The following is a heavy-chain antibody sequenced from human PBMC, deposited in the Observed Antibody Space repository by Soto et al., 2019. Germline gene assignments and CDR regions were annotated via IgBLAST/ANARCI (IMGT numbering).Heavy chain of an antibody. CDR3: AADTSDNCSGGSCYVLES. J-gene: IGHJ4*02. Sequence: SVKVSCKASGFTFTSSAVQWVRQARGQRLEWIGWIVVGSGNTNYAQKFQERVTITRDMSTSTAYMELSSLRSEDTAVYYCAADTSDNCSGGSCYVLESWGQGTLVTVSS. V-gene: IGHV1-58*01. CDR1: GFTFTSSA. CDR2: IVVGSGNT. D-gene: IGHD2-15*01.